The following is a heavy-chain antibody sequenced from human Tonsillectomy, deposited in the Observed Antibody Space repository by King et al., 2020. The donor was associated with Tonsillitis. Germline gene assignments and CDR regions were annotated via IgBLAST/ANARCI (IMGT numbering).Heavy chain of an antibody. J-gene: IGHJ6*02. CDR2: IYYSGST. V-gene: IGHV4-39*07. CDR1: GGSISSSSYY. CDR3: ARRGFGELLYYYGMDV. Sequence: QLQESGPGLVKPSETLSLTCTVSGGSISSSSYYWGWIRQPPGKGLEWIGSIYYSGSTYYNPSLKSRVTISVDTSKNQFSLKLSSVTAADTAVYYCARRGFGELLYYYGMDVWGQGTTVTVSS. D-gene: IGHD3-10*01.